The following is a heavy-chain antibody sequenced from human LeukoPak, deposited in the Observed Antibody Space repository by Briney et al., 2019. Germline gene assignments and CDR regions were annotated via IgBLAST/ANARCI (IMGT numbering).Heavy chain of an antibody. D-gene: IGHD3-3*01. V-gene: IGHV3-23*01. Sequence: GGSLRLSCTASGFTLSSYEMSWIRQAPGKGLEWVSSIDYSGGSTHYADSVMGRFTISRDNSKNTLYLQMNSLRAEDTAVYYCARSSLWSGYFHYFDYWGQGTLVTVSS. CDR2: IDYSGGST. CDR1: GFTLSSYE. CDR3: ARSSLWSGYFHYFDY. J-gene: IGHJ4*02.